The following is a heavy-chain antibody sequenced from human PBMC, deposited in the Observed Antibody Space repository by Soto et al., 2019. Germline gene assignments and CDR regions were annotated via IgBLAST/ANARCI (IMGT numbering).Heavy chain of an antibody. CDR2: IYYSGST. V-gene: IGHV4-31*03. CDR3: ARDLELRRDGYRGMDV. CDR1: GGSISSGGYY. J-gene: IGHJ6*02. D-gene: IGHD5-12*01. Sequence: QVQLQESGPGLVKPSQTLSLTCTVSGGSISSGGYYWSWIRQHPGKGLEWIGYIYYSGSTYYNPSLTSRVTISVDTSKNQFSLKLSSVTAADTAVYYCARDLELRRDGYRGMDVWGQGTTVTVSS.